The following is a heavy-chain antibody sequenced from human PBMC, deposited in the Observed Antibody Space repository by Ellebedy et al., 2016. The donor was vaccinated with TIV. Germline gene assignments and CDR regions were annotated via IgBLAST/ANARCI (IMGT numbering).Heavy chain of an antibody. V-gene: IGHV3-66*01. J-gene: IGHJ2*01. Sequence: GESLKISCAASTFSVTDNDMAWVRRAPGKGLEWVSIISSGGGTYYADSVKGRFTISRDNSKNTLYLQMNSLRTEDTAVYYCARASFYDVDLSGWYFDLWGRGTLITVSS. CDR1: TFSVTDND. CDR2: ISSGGGT. CDR3: ARASFYDVDLSGWYFDL. D-gene: IGHD3-10*02.